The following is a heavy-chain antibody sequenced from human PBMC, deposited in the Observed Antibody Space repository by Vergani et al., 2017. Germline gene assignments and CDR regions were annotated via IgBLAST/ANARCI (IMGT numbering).Heavy chain of an antibody. Sequence: QVQLQESGPGLVKPSQTLSLTCTVSGGSISSGSYYWSWIRQPAGKGLEWIGRIYTSGSTNYNPSRKSRVTISVDTPKNQFSLKLSSVTAADTAVYYCARLTRSATLPEYWGQGTLVTVSS. D-gene: IGHD3-9*01. CDR1: GGSISSGSYY. CDR3: ARLTRSATLPEY. CDR2: IYTSGST. J-gene: IGHJ4*02. V-gene: IGHV4-61*02.